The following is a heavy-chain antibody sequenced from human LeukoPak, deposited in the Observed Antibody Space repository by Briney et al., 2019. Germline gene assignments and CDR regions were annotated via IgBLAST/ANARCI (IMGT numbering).Heavy chain of an antibody. CDR1: GGSISSGGYY. CDR2: IYHTGST. CDR3: ASCTVATDAFEI. V-gene: IGHV4-30-2*01. J-gene: IGHJ3*02. Sequence: SETLSLTCTVSGGSISSGGYYWSWIRQPPGKGLEWIGYIYHTGSTYYNPSLKSRVTISVDRSKNQFSLRLTSVTAADTAVYYCASCTVATDAFEIWGQGTMVTVSS. D-gene: IGHD5-12*01.